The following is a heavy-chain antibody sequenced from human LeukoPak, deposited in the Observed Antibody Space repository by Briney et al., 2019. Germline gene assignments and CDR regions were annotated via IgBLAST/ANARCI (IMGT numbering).Heavy chain of an antibody. V-gene: IGHV3-9*01. CDR1: GFTFDDYA. CDR2: ISWNSGSI. D-gene: IGHD6-13*01. CDR3: ARDLPFSSWYADY. Sequence: GGSLRLSCAASGFTFDDYAMHWVRQAPGKGLEWVSGISWNSGSIGYADSVKGRFTISRDNAKNSLYLQMNSLRAEDTAVYYCARDLPFSSWYADYWGQGTLVTVSS. J-gene: IGHJ4*02.